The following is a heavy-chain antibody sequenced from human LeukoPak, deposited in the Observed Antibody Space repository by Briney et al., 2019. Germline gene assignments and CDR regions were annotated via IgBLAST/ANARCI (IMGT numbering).Heavy chain of an antibody. D-gene: IGHD3-22*01. Sequence: PSQTLSLTCTVSGGSISSGSYYWSWIRQPAGKGLEWIGRIYTSGSTNYNPSLKSRVTISVDTSKNQFSLKLSSVTAADTAVYYCQGYDSSGYYGEYYFDYWGQGTLVTVSS. CDR2: IYTSGST. V-gene: IGHV4-61*02. CDR3: QGYDSSGYYGEYYFDY. J-gene: IGHJ4*02. CDR1: GGSISSGSYY.